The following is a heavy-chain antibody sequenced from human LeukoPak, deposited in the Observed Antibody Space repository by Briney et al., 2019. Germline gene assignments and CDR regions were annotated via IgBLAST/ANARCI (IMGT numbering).Heavy chain of an antibody. J-gene: IGHJ6*02. CDR2: ISSSISTI. CDR1: GFTFSSYS. CDR3: AKTNYYDSSGYYVYYYYGMDV. D-gene: IGHD3-22*01. V-gene: IGHV3-48*01. Sequence: GGSLRLSCAASGFTFSSYSMNWVRQAPGKGLEWVSYISSSISTIYYADSVKGRFTISRDNSKNTLYLQMNSLRAEDTAVYYCAKTNYYDSSGYYVYYYYGMDVWGQGTTVTVSS.